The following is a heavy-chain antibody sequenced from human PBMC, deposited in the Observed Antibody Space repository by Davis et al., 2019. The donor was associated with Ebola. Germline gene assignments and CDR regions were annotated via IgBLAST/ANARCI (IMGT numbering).Heavy chain of an antibody. Sequence: GESLKISCKGSGYSFTNYWIGWVRQMPGKGLEWMGIIYPGDSNTRYSPSFQGQVIISADRSFSTAYLQWSSLKASDTAMYYCARQAVPTTSSYYYGMGVWGQGTTVTVSS. CDR2: IYPGDSNT. D-gene: IGHD2-2*01. CDR1: GYSFTNYW. CDR3: ARQAVPTTSSYYYGMGV. J-gene: IGHJ6*02. V-gene: IGHV5-51*01.